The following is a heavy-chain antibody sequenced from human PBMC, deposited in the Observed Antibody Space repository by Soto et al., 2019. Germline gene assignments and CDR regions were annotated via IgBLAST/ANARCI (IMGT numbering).Heavy chain of an antibody. J-gene: IGHJ3*02. V-gene: IGHV3-48*02. CDR1: GFTFSSYS. CDR3: ARDARDIDAFDI. Sequence: EVQLVESGGGLVQPGGSLRLSCAASGFTFSSYSMNWVRQAPGKGLEWVSYISSSSSTIYYADSVKGRFTISRDNAKNSLDLQMNSLRDEDTAVYYCARDARDIDAFDIWVQGTMVTVSS. CDR2: ISSSSSTI.